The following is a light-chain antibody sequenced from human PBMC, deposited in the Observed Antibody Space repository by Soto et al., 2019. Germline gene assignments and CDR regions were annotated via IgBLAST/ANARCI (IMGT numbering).Light chain of an antibody. CDR3: CSYAGSSTYV. CDR1: SSDVGGYNV. J-gene: IGLJ1*01. V-gene: IGLV2-23*01. Sequence: QSALTQPASVSGSPGQAITISCTGTSSDVGGYNVVSWYQQHPGKAPKLIIYEASKRPSGVSNRFSGSKSGSTASLTISGLQAEDEADYYCCSYAGSSTYVFGTGTKLTVL. CDR2: EAS.